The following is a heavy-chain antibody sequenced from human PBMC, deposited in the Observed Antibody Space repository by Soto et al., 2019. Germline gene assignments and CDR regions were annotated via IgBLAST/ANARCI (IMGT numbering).Heavy chain of an antibody. CDR1: GFAFGSHG. CDR3: ARERADIVVAPVATSGMDV. Sequence: QVQLVESGGGMVPPGRSLKLSCIASGFAFGSHGMHWVRQVSGKGLEWVAVISHDGQNQYYRESVKGRFTISRDNSKNSLFLEVHSLRVEDTAVYYCARERADIVVAPVATSGMDVWGQGTAVTVSS. CDR2: ISHDGQNQ. V-gene: IGHV3-30*03. J-gene: IGHJ6*02. D-gene: IGHD2-2*01.